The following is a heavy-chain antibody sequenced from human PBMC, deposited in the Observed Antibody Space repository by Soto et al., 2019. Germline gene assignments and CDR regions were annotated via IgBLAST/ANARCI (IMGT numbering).Heavy chain of an antibody. CDR2: INPSGGGT. Sequence: QLVQSRAEVKKPGASVKVSCKASGYTFTSYYMHWVRQAPGQGLEWMEIINPSGGGTTYAQKFQGSVTLNRDTSTSTVYMELSSLRSEDSAVYYCASDSCISTPCAGGANWFDPWGQGTLVTVSS. J-gene: IGHJ5*02. V-gene: IGHV1-46*01. CDR1: GYTFTSYY. CDR3: ASDSCISTPCAGGANWFDP. D-gene: IGHD2-2*01.